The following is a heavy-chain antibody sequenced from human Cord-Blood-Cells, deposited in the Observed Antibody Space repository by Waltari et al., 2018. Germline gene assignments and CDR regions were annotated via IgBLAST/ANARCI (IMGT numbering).Heavy chain of an antibody. CDR3: ARPDRIVATSDY. Sequence: LQLQESGPGLVKPSETLSLTCTVSGGSISSSSYYWGWIRQPPGKGLEWIGSIYYSGDTYYNPSLKGGVTISVDTSKNQFSLKLSSVTAADTAVYYCARPDRIVATSDYWGQGTLVTVSS. CDR1: GGSISSSSYY. V-gene: IGHV4-39*01. J-gene: IGHJ4*02. D-gene: IGHD5-12*01. CDR2: IYYSGDT.